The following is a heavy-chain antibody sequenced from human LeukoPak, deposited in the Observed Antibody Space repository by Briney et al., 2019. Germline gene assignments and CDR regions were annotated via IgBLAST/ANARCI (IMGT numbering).Heavy chain of an antibody. Sequence: SETLSLTSGVSGGSVSSTNWWTWIRQPPGKGLEWIGEVHLDGRTIFNPSLKSRLTKSVDLSENPVTLKLTSVTTADTAVYYCAREGGFYRPLDYSGQGTLVTVSS. J-gene: IGHJ4*02. CDR3: AREGGFYRPLDY. D-gene: IGHD6-25*01. CDR1: GGSVSSTNW. V-gene: IGHV4-4*02. CDR2: VHLDGRT.